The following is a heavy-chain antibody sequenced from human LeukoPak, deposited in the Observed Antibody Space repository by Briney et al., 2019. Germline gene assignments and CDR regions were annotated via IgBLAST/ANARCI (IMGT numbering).Heavy chain of an antibody. Sequence: GGSLRLSCAASGFTFSSYSMNWVRQAPGKGLEWVSSISSSSSYIYYADSVKGRFTISRDNAKNSLYLQMNSLRAEDTAVYYCARYYDILTRSRAYYYGMDVWGQGTTVTVSS. V-gene: IGHV3-21*01. CDR1: GFTFSSYS. CDR2: ISSSSSYI. J-gene: IGHJ6*02. D-gene: IGHD3-9*01. CDR3: ARYYDILTRSRAYYYGMDV.